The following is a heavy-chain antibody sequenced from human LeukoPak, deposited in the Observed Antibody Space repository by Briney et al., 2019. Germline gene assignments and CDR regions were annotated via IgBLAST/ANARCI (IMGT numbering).Heavy chain of an antibody. D-gene: IGHD3-3*01. CDR3: AKAARTLEWFFDP. V-gene: IGHV3-21*01. Sequence: GGSLRLSCAASGFTFSSYSMNWVRQAPGKGLEWVSSISSSSSYIYYADSVKGRFTISRDNPRNTLYLQMNSLRAEDTAVYYCAKAARTLEWFFDPWGQGTLVTVSS. CDR1: GFTFSSYS. CDR2: ISSSSSYI. J-gene: IGHJ5*02.